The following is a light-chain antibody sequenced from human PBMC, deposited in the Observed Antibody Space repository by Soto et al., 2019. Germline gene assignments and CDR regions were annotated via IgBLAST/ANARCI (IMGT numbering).Light chain of an antibody. CDR1: QSVSSN. CDR2: GAS. Sequence: EIVMTQSPATLSVSPGERATLSCRASQSVSSNLAWYQQKPGQAPRLLIYGASTRATGIPARFSGRGSGTEFTLTISSLQSEDFSVYYCQQYNNWPPWTFGEGTKVEFK. V-gene: IGKV3-15*01. J-gene: IGKJ1*01. CDR3: QQYNNWPPWT.